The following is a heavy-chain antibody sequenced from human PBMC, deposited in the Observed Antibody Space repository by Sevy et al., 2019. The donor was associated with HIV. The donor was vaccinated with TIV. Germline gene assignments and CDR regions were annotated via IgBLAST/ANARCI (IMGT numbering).Heavy chain of an antibody. V-gene: IGHV6-1*01. CDR2: TYYRSKWYN. Sequence: SQTLSLTCAISGDSVSSNSAAWNWIRQSPSRGLEWLGRTYYRSKWYNEYAVSVKSRITINPDTSNNQVSLQLNSVTPEDTAVYYCARAGGGGYCSGGSCYSSYYYFYGMDVWGQGTTVTVSS. CDR3: ARAGGGGYCSGGSCYSSYYYFYGMDV. CDR1: GDSVSSNSAA. J-gene: IGHJ6*02. D-gene: IGHD2-15*01.